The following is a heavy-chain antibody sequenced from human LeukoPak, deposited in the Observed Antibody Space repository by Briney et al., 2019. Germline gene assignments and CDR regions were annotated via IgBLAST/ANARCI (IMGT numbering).Heavy chain of an antibody. Sequence: GGSLRLSCAASGFSFSPYWMSWVRQGPGKGLDWVASINPDGSSTPYVDSVKGRFTISRDNAQNSLYLQMNSLSAEDTAVYYCARRGKYAVRGPNWFDPWGQGTLVTVSS. CDR3: ARRGKYAVRGPNWFDP. CDR2: INPDGSST. CDR1: GFSFSPYW. V-gene: IGHV3-7*01. D-gene: IGHD2-2*01. J-gene: IGHJ5*02.